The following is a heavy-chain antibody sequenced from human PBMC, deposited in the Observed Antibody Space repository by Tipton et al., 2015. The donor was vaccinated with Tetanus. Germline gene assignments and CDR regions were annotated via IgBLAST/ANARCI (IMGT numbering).Heavy chain of an antibody. J-gene: IGHJ4*02. D-gene: IGHD5-18*01. CDR2: IYYSGNS. CDR1: GGPIRDSDYY. Sequence: GLVKPSETLSLTCSVSGGPIRDSDYYWGWVRLPPGKGLEWIAGIYYSGNSYYNPTFQSRVTISVDTSRNQFSLRRSSVTAADTAVYYCARLRAYTYGYRGGYFDYWGQGILVTVSS. V-gene: IGHV4-39*01. CDR3: ARLRAYTYGYRGGYFDY.